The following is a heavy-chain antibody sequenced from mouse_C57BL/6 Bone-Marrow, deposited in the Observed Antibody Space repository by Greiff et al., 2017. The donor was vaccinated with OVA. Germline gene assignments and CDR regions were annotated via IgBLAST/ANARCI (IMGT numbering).Heavy chain of an antibody. J-gene: IGHJ1*03. CDR1: GYTFTDYY. V-gene: IGHV1-26*01. CDR3: ARPLDYYGSSYWYFDV. D-gene: IGHD1-1*01. CDR2: INPNNGGT. Sequence: VQLQQSGLELVKPGASVKISCKASGYTFTDYYMNWVKQSHGKSLEWIGDINPNNGGTSYNQKFKGKATLTVDKSSSTAYMELRSLTSEDSAVYYCARPLDYYGSSYWYFDVWGTGTTVTVSS.